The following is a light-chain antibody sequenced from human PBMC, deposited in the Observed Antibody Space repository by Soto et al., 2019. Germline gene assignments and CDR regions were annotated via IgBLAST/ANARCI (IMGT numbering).Light chain of an antibody. V-gene: IGKV3-11*01. CDR3: QQRSNWPIT. CDR1: QSVSSY. Sequence: EIVLTQSPATLSLSPGERATLSCRASQSVSSYLAWYQQKPGQAPRLLIYDASNRATGIPARFSGSGSGTDFTLTISSLEPEDFAVYYCQQRSNWPITSGPGTKVDI. J-gene: IGKJ3*01. CDR2: DAS.